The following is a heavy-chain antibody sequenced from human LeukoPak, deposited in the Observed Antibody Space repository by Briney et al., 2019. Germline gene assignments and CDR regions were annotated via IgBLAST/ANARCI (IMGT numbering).Heavy chain of an antibody. CDR2: IGASSTPK. V-gene: IGHV3-48*03. Sequence: GGSLRLSCVVSGFPFSFYELNWGRQAPGKGLEWVSHIGASSTPKYYADSVKGRFSISRDNAKSSLYLQMNSLRVEDTAVYYCALLAVASDFDYWGQGALVTVSS. CDR1: GFPFSFYE. D-gene: IGHD6-19*01. CDR3: ALLAVASDFDY. J-gene: IGHJ4*02.